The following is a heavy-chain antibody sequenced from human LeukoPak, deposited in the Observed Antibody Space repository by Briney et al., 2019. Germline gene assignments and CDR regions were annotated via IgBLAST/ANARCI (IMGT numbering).Heavy chain of an antibody. Sequence: GGSLRLSCAASGFSFRDFGMSWVRQAPGKGLEWVSVISGSGGNTYYADSVKGRFTISRDNSKNTLFLQMNNLRAEDTAVYYCAKSSGYYHDPAEYFQHWGQGTLVTVSS. V-gene: IGHV3-23*01. CDR3: AKSSGYYHDPAEYFQH. CDR1: GFSFRDFG. D-gene: IGHD3-22*01. J-gene: IGHJ1*01. CDR2: ISGSGGNT.